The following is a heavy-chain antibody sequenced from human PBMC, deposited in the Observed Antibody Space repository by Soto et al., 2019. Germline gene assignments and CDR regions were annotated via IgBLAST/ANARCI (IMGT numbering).Heavy chain of an antibody. CDR3: ARDGSGGSCYSRYCGMDV. V-gene: IGHV3-11*01. Sequence: QVQLVESGGGLVKPGGSLRLFCAASGFTFSDYYMSWIRQAPGKGLEWVSYISSSGSTIYYADSVKGRFTISRDNAKNSLYLQMNSLRAEDTAAYYCARDGSGGSCYSRYCGMDVWGQGTTVTVSS. J-gene: IGHJ6*02. D-gene: IGHD2-15*01. CDR1: GFTFSDYY. CDR2: ISSSGSTI.